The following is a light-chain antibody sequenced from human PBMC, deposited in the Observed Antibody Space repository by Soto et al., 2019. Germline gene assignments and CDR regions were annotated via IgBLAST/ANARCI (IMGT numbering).Light chain of an antibody. CDR1: SSDVGGYNY. CDR2: EVS. CDR3: NSYAGSNNWV. V-gene: IGLV2-8*01. Sequence: QSVQTQPPSASGSPGQSVTISCTGTSSDVGGYNYVSWYQQHPGKAPNLMIYEVSKRPSGVPDRFSGSKSGNTASLTVSGLQAEDEADYYCNSYAGSNNWVFGGGTKLTVL. J-gene: IGLJ3*02.